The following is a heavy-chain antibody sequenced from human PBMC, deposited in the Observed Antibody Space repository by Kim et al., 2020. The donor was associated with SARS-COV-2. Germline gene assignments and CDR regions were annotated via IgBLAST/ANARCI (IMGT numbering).Heavy chain of an antibody. CDR1: GGTFSSYA. CDR3: ARFITMVRGVIIRNYYYGMDV. Sequence: SVKVSCKASGGTFSSYAISWVRQAPGQGLEWMGGIIPIFGTANYAQKFQGRVTITADESTSTAYMELSSLRSEDTAVYYCARFITMVRGVIIRNYYYGMDVWGQGTTVTVSS. J-gene: IGHJ6*02. V-gene: IGHV1-69*13. D-gene: IGHD3-10*01. CDR2: IIPIFGTA.